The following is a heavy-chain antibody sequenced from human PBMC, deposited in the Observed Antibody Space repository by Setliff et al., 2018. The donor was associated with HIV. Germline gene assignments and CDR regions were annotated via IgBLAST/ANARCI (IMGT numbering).Heavy chain of an antibody. V-gene: IGHV1-69*04. CDR3: ARRTHYYDSSGPWEAFDI. J-gene: IGHJ3*02. D-gene: IGHD3-22*01. CDR1: VGTLSNYV. Sequence: SVKVSCKTSVGTLSNYVITWVRQAPGQGLEWMGMIIPMYNIPAYAQKFQGRVTITRDTSASTAYMELSSLRSEDTAVYYCARRTHYYDSSGPWEAFDIWGQGTMVTVSS. CDR2: IIPMYNIP.